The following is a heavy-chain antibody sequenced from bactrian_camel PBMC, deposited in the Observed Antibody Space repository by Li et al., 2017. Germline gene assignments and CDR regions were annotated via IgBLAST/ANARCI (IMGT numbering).Heavy chain of an antibody. CDR3: AATLRKCLSAPSPGIYNQ. J-gene: IGHJ4*01. CDR1: PLPTSRYC. D-gene: IGHD3*01. CDR2: INTSEET. V-gene: IGHV3S1*01. Sequence: HVQLVESGGGSVQAGGSLRLSCATSPLPTSRYCLAWFRQAPGKEREWVSSINTSEETDYADSVAGRFTASRDNAKNTLYLQMNSLKPDDTAMYYCAATLRKCLSAPSPGIYNQWGQGTQVTVS.